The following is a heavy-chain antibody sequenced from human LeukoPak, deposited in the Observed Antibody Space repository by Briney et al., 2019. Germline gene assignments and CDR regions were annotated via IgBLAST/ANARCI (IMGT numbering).Heavy chain of an antibody. D-gene: IGHD2-8*01. V-gene: IGHV4-59*01. CDR3: ARATGLLYYYFDY. Sequence: SETLSLTCTVSGGSISSSYWSWIRQPPGKGLEWIGYIHYSGSTNYNPSLKSRITISVDTSKNQFSLNLSSVTAADTAVYYCARATGLLYYYFDYWGQGTLVTVSS. CDR2: IHYSGST. CDR1: GGSISSSY. J-gene: IGHJ4*02.